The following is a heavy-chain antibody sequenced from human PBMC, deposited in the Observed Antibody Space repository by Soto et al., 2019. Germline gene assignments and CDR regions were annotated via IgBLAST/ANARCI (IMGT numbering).Heavy chain of an antibody. V-gene: IGHV3-72*01. J-gene: IGHJ6*02. CDR2: TRNKANSYTT. CDR3: ARDMVDIVATMEGYYYYYGMDV. D-gene: IGHD5-12*01. CDR1: GFTFSDHY. Sequence: GGSLRLSCAASGFTFSDHYMDWVRQAPGKGLEWVGRTRNKANSYTTEYAASVKGRFTISRDDSKNSLYLQMNSLKTEDTAVYYCARDMVDIVATMEGYYYYYGMDVWGQGTTVTVSS.